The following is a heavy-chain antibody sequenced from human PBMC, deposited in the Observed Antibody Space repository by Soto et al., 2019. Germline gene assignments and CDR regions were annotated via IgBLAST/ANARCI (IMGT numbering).Heavy chain of an antibody. V-gene: IGHV4-59*01. CDR1: GGSISSYY. Sequence: SETPSLTCTVSGGSISSYYWGWIPQPPGNGLEWIGYIYYSGSTNYNPSLKSRVTISVDTSKNQFSLKLSSVTAADTAVYYCARAQIYYYGMDVWGQGTTVTVSS. J-gene: IGHJ6*02. CDR2: IYYSGST. CDR3: ARAQIYYYGMDV.